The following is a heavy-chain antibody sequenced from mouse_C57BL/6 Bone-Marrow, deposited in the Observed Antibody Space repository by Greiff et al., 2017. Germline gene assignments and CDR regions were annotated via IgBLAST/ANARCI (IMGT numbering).Heavy chain of an antibody. CDR2: IGRGGST. Sequence: QVQLQQSGPGLVQPSQSLSITCTVSGFSLTSYGVHWVRQSPGKGLEWLGVIGRGGSTDYNAAFMSRLGITKDNSKSQVFFKMNSLQADDTAIYYCAKNGGGGWFAYWGQGTLVTVSA. D-gene: IGHD1-1*02. CDR1: GFSLTSYG. CDR3: AKNGGGGWFAY. J-gene: IGHJ3*01. V-gene: IGHV2-5*01.